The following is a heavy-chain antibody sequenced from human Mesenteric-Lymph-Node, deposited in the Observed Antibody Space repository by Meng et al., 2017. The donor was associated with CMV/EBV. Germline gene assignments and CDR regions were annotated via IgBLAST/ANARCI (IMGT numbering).Heavy chain of an antibody. CDR2: INPNSGGT. V-gene: IGHV1-2*04. CDR1: YTFTGYY. Sequence: YTFTGYYMHWVRQAPGRGLEWMGWINPNSGGTNYAQTFQGWVTMTRDTSISTAYMELSRLRSDDTAVYYCARGEFYGGNSVGYVQHWGQGTLVTVSS. D-gene: IGHD4-23*01. J-gene: IGHJ1*01. CDR3: ARGEFYGGNSVGYVQH.